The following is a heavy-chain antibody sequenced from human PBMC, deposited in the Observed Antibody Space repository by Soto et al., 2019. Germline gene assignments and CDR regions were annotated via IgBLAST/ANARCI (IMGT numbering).Heavy chain of an antibody. J-gene: IGHJ6*02. CDR2: ISSSSSYT. D-gene: IGHD3-22*01. CDR3: ARDINYYDSSGYWGTWDYYYGMDV. CDR1: GFTFSSYA. Sequence: GGSLRLSCAASGFTFSSYAMSWVRQAPGKGLEWVSAISSSSSYTNYADSVKGRFTISRDNAKNSLYLQMNSLRAEDTAVYYCARDINYYDSSGYWGTWDYYYGMDVWGQGTTVTVSS. V-gene: IGHV3-21*01.